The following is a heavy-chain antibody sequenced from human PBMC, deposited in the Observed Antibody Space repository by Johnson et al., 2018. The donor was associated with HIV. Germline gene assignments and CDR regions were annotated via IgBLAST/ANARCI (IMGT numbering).Heavy chain of an antibody. V-gene: IGHV3-74*02. CDR1: GITVSSNY. CDR3: ARVQLLADDVFNI. J-gene: IGHJ3*02. Sequence: VQLVESGGGLVQPGGSLSLSCSASGITVSSNYMSWVRQAPGKGLEWVSRINSDGSSTSYADHVTGRFTISRDNAKNTLYLQMDSLGAEDTAVYYCARVQLLADDVFNIWGQGTMVTVSS. D-gene: IGHD3-10*01. CDR2: INSDGSST.